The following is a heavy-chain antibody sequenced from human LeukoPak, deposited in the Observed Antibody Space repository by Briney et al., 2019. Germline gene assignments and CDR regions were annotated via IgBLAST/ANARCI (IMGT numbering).Heavy chain of an antibody. CDR1: GYTFTSYD. J-gene: IGHJ6*04. CDR2: MNPNSGNT. V-gene: IGHV1-8*01. D-gene: IGHD6-13*01. Sequence: ASVKVSRKASGYTFTSYDINWVRQATGQGLEWMGWMNPNSGNTGYAQKFQGRVTMTRNTSISTAYMELSSLRSEDTAVYYCARGRSSSSWSSPDVWGKGTTVTVSS. CDR3: ARGRSSSSWSSPDV.